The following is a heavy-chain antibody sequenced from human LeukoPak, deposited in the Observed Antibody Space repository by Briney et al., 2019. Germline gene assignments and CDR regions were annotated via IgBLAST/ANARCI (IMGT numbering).Heavy chain of an antibody. CDR2: ISYDGSNK. Sequence: GGSLRLSCAASGFTFSSYAMHWVRQAPGKGLEWVAVISYDGSNKYYADSVKGRFTISRDNSKNTLYLQMNSLRAEDTAVYYCARSSSYNYGLYYYYYMDVWGKGTTVTVSS. V-gene: IGHV3-30-3*01. CDR3: ARSSSYNYGLYYYYYMDV. D-gene: IGHD3-10*01. CDR1: GFTFSSYA. J-gene: IGHJ6*03.